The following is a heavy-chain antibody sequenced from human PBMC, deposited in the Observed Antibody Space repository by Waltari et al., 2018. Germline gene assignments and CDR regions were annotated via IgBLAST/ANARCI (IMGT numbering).Heavy chain of an antibody. D-gene: IGHD2-15*01. CDR3: ARDRGGGLYLDS. J-gene: IGHJ4*02. Sequence: HLQESGPGLGQPWGPLSLTCAVSAASLISIYFWSWVRQSPGKGLEWVVRVKRVGGTNYSPSFASRVIMSLDTSSIHFSLNMHSATAADTTVYYCARDRGGGLYLDSWGRGILFSVSP. CDR2: VKRVGGT. V-gene: IGHV4-4*02. CDR1: AASLISIYF.